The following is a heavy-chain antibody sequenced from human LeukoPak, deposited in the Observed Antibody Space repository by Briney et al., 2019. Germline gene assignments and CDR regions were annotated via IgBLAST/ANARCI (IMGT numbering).Heavy chain of an antibody. J-gene: IGHJ4*02. Sequence: SETLSLTCIVSGGTISHYYWSWIRQPPGKGLEWIGYIYYSGSTNYNPSLKSRVTISVDTSKNQFSLKLSSVTAADTAVYYCARYSLFDYWGRGTLVTVS. CDR1: GGTISHYY. D-gene: IGHD2-21*01. V-gene: IGHV4-59*08. CDR2: IYYSGST. CDR3: ARYSLFDY.